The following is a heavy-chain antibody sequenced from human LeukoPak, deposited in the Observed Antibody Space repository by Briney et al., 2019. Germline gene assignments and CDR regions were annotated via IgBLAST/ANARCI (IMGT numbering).Heavy chain of an antibody. D-gene: IGHD2-8*01. J-gene: IGHJ4*02. CDR3: AKDLGYCTNGVCYTFYY. V-gene: IGHV3-23*01. Sequence: GGSLRLSCAASGFTFSSYAMSWVRQAPGKGLEWVSAISGSGGSTYYADSVKGRFTISRDNSKNPLYLQMNSMRAEDTAVYYCAKDLGYCTNGVCYTFYYWGQGTLVTVSS. CDR2: ISGSGGST. CDR1: GFTFSSYA.